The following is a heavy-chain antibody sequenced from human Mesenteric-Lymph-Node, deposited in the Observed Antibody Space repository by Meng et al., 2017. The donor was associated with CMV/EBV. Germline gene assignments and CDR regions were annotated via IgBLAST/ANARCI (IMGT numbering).Heavy chain of an antibody. D-gene: IGHD6-6*01. CDR1: GYTFTSYD. CDR2: MNPNSGNT. V-gene: IGHV1-8*01. CDR3: ARGAARPNGKQRRLIDY. J-gene: IGHJ4*02. Sequence: VKVSCKASGYTFTSYDINWVRQATGQGLEWMGWMNPNSGNTGYAQKFQGRVTMTRNTSISTAYMELSSLRSEDTAVYYCARGAARPNGKQRRLIDYWGQGTLVTVSS.